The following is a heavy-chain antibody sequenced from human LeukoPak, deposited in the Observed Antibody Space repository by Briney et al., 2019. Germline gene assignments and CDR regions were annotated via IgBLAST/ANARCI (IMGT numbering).Heavy chain of an antibody. D-gene: IGHD6-6*01. Sequence: GGSLRLSCAASGFTFSSYWMHWVRQAPGKGLVWVSRINSDGSSTSYADSAKGRFTIPRDNAKNTLYLQMNSLRAEDTAVYYCARDKPSSIAARFDYWGQGTLVTVSS. CDR3: ARDKPSSIAARFDY. CDR1: GFTFSSYW. V-gene: IGHV3-74*01. CDR2: INSDGSST. J-gene: IGHJ4*02.